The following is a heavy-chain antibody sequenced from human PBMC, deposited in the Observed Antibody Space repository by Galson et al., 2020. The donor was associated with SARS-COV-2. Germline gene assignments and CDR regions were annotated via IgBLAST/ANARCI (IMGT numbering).Heavy chain of an antibody. V-gene: IGHV2-70*11. CDR2: IASVDDQ. CDR3: ARMIDNVGYRYGSVYYYGMDV. J-gene: IGHJ6*02. CDR1: GFSLSPSGMY. Sequence: SGPTLVKPTQTLKLTSTYSGFSLSPSGMYVSWILQPPGHALAWLTRIASVDDQYYSTSLKTRLTISKDTSKNQVVLTMTYRDPVDTATYYGARMIDNVGYRYGSVYYYGMDVWGHGTTVTVSS. D-gene: IGHD5-18*01.